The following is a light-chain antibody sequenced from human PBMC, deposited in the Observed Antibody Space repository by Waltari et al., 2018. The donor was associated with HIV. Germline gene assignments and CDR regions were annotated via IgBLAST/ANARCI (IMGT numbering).Light chain of an antibody. Sequence: DIVMTQSPDSLAVSLGERATINCKSRQSVLYSSNNKNYLAWYQQNPGQPPKLLIYWASTRESGVPDRFSGSGSGTDFTLTISSLQAEDVAVYYCQQYYSTPPYTFGQGTKLEIK. CDR3: QQYYSTPPYT. V-gene: IGKV4-1*01. J-gene: IGKJ2*01. CDR2: WAS. CDR1: QSVLYSSNNKNY.